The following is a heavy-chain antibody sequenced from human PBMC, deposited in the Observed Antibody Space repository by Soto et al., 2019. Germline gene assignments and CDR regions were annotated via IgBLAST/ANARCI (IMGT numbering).Heavy chain of an antibody. J-gene: IGHJ3*02. D-gene: IGHD4-17*01. Sequence: QVQLQESGPGLVKPSGTLSLTCAVSGGSISSSNWWSWVRQPPGKGLEWIGEIYHSGSTNYNPSLQSRVTISVDKSKNQFSLKLSSVTAADTAVYYCASILVSYDYGDPLDAFDICGQGTMVTVSS. CDR1: GGSISSSNW. CDR3: ASILVSYDYGDPLDAFDI. CDR2: IYHSGST. V-gene: IGHV4-4*02.